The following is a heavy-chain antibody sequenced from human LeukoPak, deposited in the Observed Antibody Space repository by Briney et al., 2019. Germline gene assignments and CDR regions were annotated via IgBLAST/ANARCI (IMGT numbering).Heavy chain of an antibody. D-gene: IGHD3-22*01. CDR3: ATYYDSSGSPSTSYFQH. Sequence: PSQTLSLTCTVSGGSISSGSYYWSWIRQPAGKGLEWIGRIYTSGSTNYNPSLKSRVTISVDTSKNQFSLKLSSVTAADTAVYYCATYYDSSGSPSTSYFQHWGQGTLVTVSS. J-gene: IGHJ1*01. CDR1: GGSISSGSYY. V-gene: IGHV4-61*02. CDR2: IYTSGST.